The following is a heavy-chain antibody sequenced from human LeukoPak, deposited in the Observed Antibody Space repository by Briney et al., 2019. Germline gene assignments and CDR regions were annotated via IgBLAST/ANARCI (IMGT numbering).Heavy chain of an antibody. Sequence: TSETLSLTCAVYGGSFSGYYWSWIRQPPGKGLEWIGEINHSGSTNYNPSPKSRVTISVDTSKNLFSLKLSSVTAADTAVYYCASAHIAGYYYYYMDVWGKGTTVTVSS. CDR3: ASAHIAGYYYYYMDV. V-gene: IGHV4-34*01. CDR1: GGSFSGYY. J-gene: IGHJ6*03. D-gene: IGHD1-14*01. CDR2: INHSGST.